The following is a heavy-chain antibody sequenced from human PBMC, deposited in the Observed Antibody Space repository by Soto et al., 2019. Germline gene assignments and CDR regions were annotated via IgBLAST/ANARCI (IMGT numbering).Heavy chain of an antibody. D-gene: IGHD6-19*01. J-gene: IGHJ4*03. CDR3: ARGGVAAGNINFDY. CDR1: GYMFTKSA. Sequence: ASVKVSCKASGYMFTKSAMHWVRQAPGQRLEWMGWISGDSGNTKYSPKLQDRVTITRDTSASTAYMELSSLRSEDTALYYCARGGVAAGNINFDYWGQGTLGTVSS. CDR2: ISGDSGNT. V-gene: IGHV1-3*01.